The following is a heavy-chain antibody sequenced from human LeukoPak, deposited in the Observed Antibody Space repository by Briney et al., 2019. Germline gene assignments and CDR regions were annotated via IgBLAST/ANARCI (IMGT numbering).Heavy chain of an antibody. Sequence: SETLSLTCTVPGGSISSSSYYWGWIRQPPGKGLEWIGSIYYSGSTYYNPSLKSRVTISVDTSKNQFSLKLSSVTAADTAVYYCARDRGTWNDDGFDYWGQGTLVTVSS. CDR1: GGSISSSSYY. V-gene: IGHV4-39*07. CDR3: ARDRGTWNDDGFDY. CDR2: IYYSGST. D-gene: IGHD1-1*01. J-gene: IGHJ4*02.